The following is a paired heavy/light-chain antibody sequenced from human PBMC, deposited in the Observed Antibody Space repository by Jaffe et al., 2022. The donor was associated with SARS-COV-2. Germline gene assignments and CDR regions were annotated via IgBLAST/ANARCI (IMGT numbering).Light chain of an antibody. CDR2: QDS. J-gene: IGLJ2*01. CDR3: QAWDSSTAYVV. Sequence: SYELTQPPSVSVSPGQTASITCSGDKLGDKYACWYQQKPGQSPVLVIYQDSKRPSGIPERFSGSNSGNTATLTISGTQAMDEADYYCQAWDSSTAYVVFGGGTKLTVL. CDR1: KLGDKY. V-gene: IGLV3-1*01.
Heavy chain of an antibody. CDR2: IYYSGST. CDR1: GGSISSYY. V-gene: IGHV4-59*01. CDR3: ARSGGIDDYGDYDSETPFDP. D-gene: IGHD4-17*01. Sequence: QVQLQESGPGLVKPSETLSLTCTVSGGSISSYYWSWIRQPPGKGLEWIGYIYYSGSTNYNPSLKSRVTISVDTSKNQFSLKLSSVTAADTAVYYCARSGGIDDYGDYDSETPFDPWGQGTLVTVSS. J-gene: IGHJ5*02.